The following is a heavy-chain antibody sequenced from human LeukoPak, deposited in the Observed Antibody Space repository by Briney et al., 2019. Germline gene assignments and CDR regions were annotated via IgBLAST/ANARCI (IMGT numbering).Heavy chain of an antibody. CDR3: ARVNGMTLHQNWFDA. Sequence: GASVKVSCKASGYTFTAYYIHWVRQAPGQGLEWMAWINPNSGGTNYTQKFQGRVSMTRDTSISTVYMDLSSLRSDDRAVYYCARVNGMTLHQNWFDAWGQGTLVTVSS. CDR1: GYTFTAYY. V-gene: IGHV1-2*02. CDR2: INPNSGGT. J-gene: IGHJ5*02. D-gene: IGHD1-26*01.